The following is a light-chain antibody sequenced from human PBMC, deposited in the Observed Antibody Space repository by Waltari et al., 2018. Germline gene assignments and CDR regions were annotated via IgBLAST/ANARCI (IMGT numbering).Light chain of an antibody. Sequence: SYVLTQAPSVSVAPGETARIHCGGNHCADKNVHWYQQKPGQAPVLVIFYDSDRPSGIPERFSGSNSGNTATLTISRAEAGDEADYYCQVWDTSIDLSVFGTGTKVTVL. CDR2: YDS. CDR1: HCADKN. J-gene: IGLJ1*01. V-gene: IGLV3-21*04. CDR3: QVWDTSIDLSV.